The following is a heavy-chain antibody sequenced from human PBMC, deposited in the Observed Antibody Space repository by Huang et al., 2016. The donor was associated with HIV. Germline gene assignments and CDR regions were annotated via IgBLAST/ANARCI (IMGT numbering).Heavy chain of an antibody. V-gene: IGHV3-48*01. Sequence: EVQLVESGGALVQPGGSLKLSCVVSGFDFSKYSMNWVRQAPGKGLEWVSYMIGTSSKIDYADSVKGRFTSSRDNAKNSVFLQMRSLRAEDTALYYCARTEMEYYYGSSGYYPDYWGQGTQVTVSS. D-gene: IGHD3-22*01. CDR1: GFDFSKYS. CDR2: MIGTSSKI. J-gene: IGHJ4*02. CDR3: ARTEMEYYYGSSGYYPDY.